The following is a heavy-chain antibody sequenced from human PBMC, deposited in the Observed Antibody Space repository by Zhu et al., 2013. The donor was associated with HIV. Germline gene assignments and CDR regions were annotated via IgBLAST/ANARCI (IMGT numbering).Heavy chain of an antibody. J-gene: IGHJ6*03. Sequence: VQLVESGGGVVQPGRSLRLSCAASGFTFSSYGMHWVRQAPGKGREWVAVISYDGSNKYYADSVKGRFTISRDNSKNTLYLQMNSLRAEDTAVYYCAKDQGYYYDSSGRLVDYYYYMDVWGKGTTVTVSS. CDR2: ISYDGSNK. D-gene: IGHD3-22*01. V-gene: IGHV3-30*18. CDR3: AKDQGYYYDSSGRLVDYYYYMDV. CDR1: GFTFSSYG.